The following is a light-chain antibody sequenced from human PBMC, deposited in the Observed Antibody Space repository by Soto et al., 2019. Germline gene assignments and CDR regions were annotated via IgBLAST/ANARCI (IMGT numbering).Light chain of an antibody. CDR2: GVS. CDR3: TSYVGTNFVNV. Sequence: QSALAQPASVSGSPGQSITISCTGTSSDVGGYNYVSWYQQHPGKAPKLIIYGVSNRPSGVSNRFSGSKSGNTASLTISGLQAEDEADYYCTSYVGTNFVNVFGTGTKVTVL. V-gene: IGLV2-14*01. CDR1: SSDVGGYNY. J-gene: IGLJ1*01.